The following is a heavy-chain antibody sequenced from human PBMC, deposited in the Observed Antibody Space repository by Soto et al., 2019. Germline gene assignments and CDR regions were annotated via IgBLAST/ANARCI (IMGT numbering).Heavy chain of an antibody. Sequence: EVQVLESGGGLVQPGGSLRLSCAASGFTFSSYGMNWVRQAPGKGLEWVSGIRRDGDTTYKAESVKGRFTVSRDGYKNTVDLQMNSQRAEDTAVYYCAKGKGVGATPDGANCWGQGTLVTVSS. CDR3: AKGKGVGATPDGANC. J-gene: IGHJ4*02. CDR1: GFTFSSYG. V-gene: IGHV3-23*01. CDR2: IRRDGDTT. D-gene: IGHD1-26*01.